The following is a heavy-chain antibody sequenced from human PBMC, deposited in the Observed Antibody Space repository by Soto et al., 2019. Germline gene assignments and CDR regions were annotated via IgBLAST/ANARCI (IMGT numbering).Heavy chain of an antibody. V-gene: IGHV3-74*01. CDR1: GFTFSNHW. D-gene: IGHD6-19*01. J-gene: IGHJ4*02. CDR2: INTDGSFR. Sequence: GGSLRLSCTASGFTFSNHWMHWVRQGPGQGLVWVSRINTDGSFRDYADSVRGRFTISRDNAKNTLILQMNSLRAEDTAVYYCVRGTSAWTGKDYWGQGTLVTVSS. CDR3: VRGTSAWTGKDY.